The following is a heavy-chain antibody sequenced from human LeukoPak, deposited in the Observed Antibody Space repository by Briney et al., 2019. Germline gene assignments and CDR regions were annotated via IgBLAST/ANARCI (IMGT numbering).Heavy chain of an antibody. CDR2: ISGSGGST. V-gene: IGHV3-23*01. CDR1: GFTFSSYA. CDR3: AKAHYYDSSGYSDY. Sequence: GGSLRLSCAASGFTFSSYAMSWVRQAPGKGLEWVSAISGSGGSTYYADSVKGRFIISRDNSKNTLYLQMNSLRAEDTAVYYCAKAHYYDSSGYSDYWGQGTLVTVSS. J-gene: IGHJ4*02. D-gene: IGHD3-22*01.